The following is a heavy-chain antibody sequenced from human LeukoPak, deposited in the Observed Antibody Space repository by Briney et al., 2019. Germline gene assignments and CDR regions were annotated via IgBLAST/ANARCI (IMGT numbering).Heavy chain of an antibody. V-gene: IGHV4-59*01. CDR1: GGSISSYY. CDR2: FYYSGSS. J-gene: IGHJ3*02. Sequence: SETLSLTCTVSGGSISSYYWSWIRRPPGKGLEWIGYFYYSGSSNYNPSLKSRVTISGDTSKNQFSLKLSSVTAADTAIYYCARVSPAVGAFDIWGRGTMVTVSS. CDR3: ARVSPAVGAFDI. D-gene: IGHD6-13*01.